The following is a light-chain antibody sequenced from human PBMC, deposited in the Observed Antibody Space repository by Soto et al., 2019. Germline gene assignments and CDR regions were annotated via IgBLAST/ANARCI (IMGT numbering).Light chain of an antibody. CDR3: QQYHDAWT. Sequence: DIVMTQSPDSLAVSLGERATINCKSSQSVLYSSNNKNYLAWYQQKPGQPPKLLIYWASTRESGVPDRFSGSGSATDFTLSISSLQAEDVAVYCCQQYHDAWTFGQGTKVEVK. J-gene: IGKJ1*01. V-gene: IGKV4-1*01. CDR1: QSVLYSSNNKNY. CDR2: WAS.